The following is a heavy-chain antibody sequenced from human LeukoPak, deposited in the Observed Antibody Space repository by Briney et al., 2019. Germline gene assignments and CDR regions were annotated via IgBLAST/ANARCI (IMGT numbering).Heavy chain of an antibody. CDR3: VRYYTRQSWYFDL. D-gene: IGHD3-10*01. V-gene: IGHV3-7*01. J-gene: IGHJ2*01. CDR2: IKPDEGEK. CDR1: GFTFSSDW. Sequence: PGGSLRLSCVASGFTFSSDWMIRVRQSPGKGLEWVANIKPDEGEKYYVDSVKGRFTVSRDNVKNSLYLQMNSLRAEDTAVYYCVRYYTRQSWYFDLWGRGTLVTVSS.